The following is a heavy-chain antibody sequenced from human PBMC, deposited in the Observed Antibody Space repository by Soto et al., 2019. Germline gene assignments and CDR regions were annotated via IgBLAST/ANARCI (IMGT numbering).Heavy chain of an antibody. Sequence: SETLSLTCAVYGGSFSGYYWSWIRQPPGKGLEWIGEINHSGSTNYNPSLKSRVTISVDTSKNQFSLKLSSVTAADTAVYYCARPYIWGSYRYTGIAFDIWGQGTMVTVSS. CDR3: ARPYIWGSYRYTGIAFDI. D-gene: IGHD3-16*02. V-gene: IGHV4-34*01. CDR2: INHSGST. CDR1: GGSFSGYY. J-gene: IGHJ3*02.